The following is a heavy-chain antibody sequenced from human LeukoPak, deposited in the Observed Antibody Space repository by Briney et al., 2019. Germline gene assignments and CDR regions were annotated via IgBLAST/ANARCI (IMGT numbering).Heavy chain of an antibody. CDR2: INPNSGGT. CDR3: ARVPRYSGYDWPHTFDF. D-gene: IGHD5-12*01. Sequence: ASVKVSCKASGYTFTGYYMHWVRQAPGQGLEWMGWINPNSGGTNYAQKFQGRVTMTRDTSISTAYMELSRLRSDDTAVYYCARVPRYSGYDWPHTFDFWGQGTLVTVSS. J-gene: IGHJ4*02. V-gene: IGHV1-2*02. CDR1: GYTFTGYY.